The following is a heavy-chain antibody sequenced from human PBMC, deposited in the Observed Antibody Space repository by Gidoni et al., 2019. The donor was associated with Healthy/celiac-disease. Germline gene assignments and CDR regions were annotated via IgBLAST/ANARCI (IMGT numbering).Heavy chain of an antibody. CDR2: ISGSGGST. Sequence: EVQLLESGGGLLQPGGSMRLSCAASGFTFSSYAMSWVRQAPGKGLEWVSAISGSGGSTYYADSVKGRFTISRDNSKNTLYLQMNSLRAEDTAVYYCAKGDVVVVAATPYYFQHWGQGTLVTVSS. CDR1: GFTFSSYA. CDR3: AKGDVVVVAATPYYFQH. V-gene: IGHV3-23*01. J-gene: IGHJ1*01. D-gene: IGHD2-15*01.